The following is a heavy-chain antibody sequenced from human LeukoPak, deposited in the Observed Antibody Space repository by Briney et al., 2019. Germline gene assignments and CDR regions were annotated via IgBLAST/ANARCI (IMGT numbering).Heavy chain of an antibody. J-gene: IGHJ4*02. V-gene: IGHV3-9*01. CDR1: GFAFEDHA. D-gene: IGHD1-1*01. CDR3: ARDRYAAFDY. CDR2: ISSNSATS. Sequence: GGSLRLSCAASGFAFEDHAMHWVRQAPGKGLEWVSGISSNSATSGYAESMKGRFTISGDNAKNSLYLQMNSLRAEDTAVYYCARDRYAAFDYWGQGTLVTVSS.